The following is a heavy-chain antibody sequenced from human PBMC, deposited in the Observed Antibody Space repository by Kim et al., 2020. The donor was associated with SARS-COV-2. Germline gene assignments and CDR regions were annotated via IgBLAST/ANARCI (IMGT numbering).Heavy chain of an antibody. V-gene: IGHV4-39*01. J-gene: IGHJ3*02. CDR1: GGSISSSSYY. CDR3: ARRFWGVRGVSDGDAFDI. Sequence: SETLSLTCTVSGGSISSSSYYWGWIRQPPGKGLEWIGSIYYSGSTYYNPSLKSRVTISVDTSKNQFSLKLSSVTAADTAVYYCARRFWGVRGVSDGDAFDIWGQGTMVTVSS. CDR2: IYYSGST. D-gene: IGHD3-10*01.